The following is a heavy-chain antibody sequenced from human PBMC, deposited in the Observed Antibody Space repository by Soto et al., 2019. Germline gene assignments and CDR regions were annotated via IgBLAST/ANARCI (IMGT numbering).Heavy chain of an antibody. CDR3: AKDPYSSGWGYYYGMDV. J-gene: IGHJ6*02. Sequence: PGGSLRLSCAASGFTFSSYAMSWVRQAPGKGLEWVSAISGSGGSTYYADSVKGRFTISRDNSKNTLYLQMNSLRAEDTAVYYCAKDPYSSGWGYYYGMDVWGQGTTVTVSS. V-gene: IGHV3-23*01. CDR2: ISGSGGST. CDR1: GFTFSSYA. D-gene: IGHD6-19*01.